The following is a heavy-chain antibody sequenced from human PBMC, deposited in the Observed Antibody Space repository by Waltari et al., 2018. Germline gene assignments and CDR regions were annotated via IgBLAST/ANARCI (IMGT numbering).Heavy chain of an antibody. CDR1: GFSFSSDS. V-gene: IGHV3-21*01. D-gene: IGHD7-27*01. CDR2: ISSTSTYT. Sequence: EVQLVESGGGLVKPGGSLRLSCAASGFSFSSDSMNWVRQAPGKGLEWVSSISSTSTYTHYADSVKGRFTISRDNAKNSLYLQMNSLRGDDTAVYYCARGGWGFSLDYWGQGTLVTFSS. CDR3: ARGGWGFSLDY. J-gene: IGHJ4*02.